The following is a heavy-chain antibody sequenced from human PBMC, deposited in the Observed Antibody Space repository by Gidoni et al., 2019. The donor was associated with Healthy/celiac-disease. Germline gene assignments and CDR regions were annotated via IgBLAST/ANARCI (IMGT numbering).Heavy chain of an antibody. CDR2: MSGSGGST. D-gene: IGHD3-3*01. CDR1: GFPFSSFA. V-gene: IGHV3-23*01. J-gene: IGHJ4*02. CDR3: AKSHPILEWLLSYFDY. Sequence: EVQLLESGGGLVQPGGSLRLSCADSGFPFSSFAMSWVRQAPGKGLEWVAAMSGSGGSTYYADSVKGRFTISRDNSKNTLYLQMNSLRAEDTAVYYCAKSHPILEWLLSYFDYWGQGTLVTVSS.